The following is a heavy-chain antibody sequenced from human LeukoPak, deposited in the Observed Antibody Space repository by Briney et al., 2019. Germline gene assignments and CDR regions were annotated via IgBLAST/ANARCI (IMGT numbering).Heavy chain of an antibody. CDR1: GDNVSSDGVA. D-gene: IGHD3-3*01. CDR2: TYYSSRWYN. CDR3: AREWRNGFDF. V-gene: IGHV6-1*01. J-gene: IGHJ3*01. Sequence: SQTLSLTCAISGDNVSSDGVAWNWIRQSPSRGLEWLGRTYYSSRWYNDYADSVRSRINIYPDTTKNRFSLHLNSVTPEDTAVFYCAREWRNGFDFWAQGTMVTVSS.